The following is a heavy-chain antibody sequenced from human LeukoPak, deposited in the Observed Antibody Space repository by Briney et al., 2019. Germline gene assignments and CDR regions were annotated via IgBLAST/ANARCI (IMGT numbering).Heavy chain of an antibody. Sequence: GGSLRLSCAGSGFTFSSYAMSWVRQAPGKGLEWVSAISDSGDYTYYADSVKGRFTISRDNSKNTLFLHVNSLRAEDTAVYYCAKDTSIGKYCTSGVCSPFDYWGQGTLVTVSS. CDR3: AKDTSIGKYCTSGVCSPFDY. V-gene: IGHV3-23*01. CDR1: GFTFSSYA. J-gene: IGHJ4*02. D-gene: IGHD2-8*01. CDR2: ISDSGDYT.